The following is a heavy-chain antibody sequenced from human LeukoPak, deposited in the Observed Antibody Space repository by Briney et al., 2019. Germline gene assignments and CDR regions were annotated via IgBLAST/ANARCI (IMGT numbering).Heavy chain of an antibody. CDR1: GYSFSTYW. Sequence: GESLKISCKGSGYSFSTYWIGWVRQMLGKGLEWMGIIYPADSDTKYSPSFQGQVTISADKSISTAYLQWSSLKSSDTAMYYCARLDGSGSYDYWGQGTLVTVSS. D-gene: IGHD3-10*01. V-gene: IGHV5-51*01. J-gene: IGHJ4*02. CDR2: IYPADSDT. CDR3: ARLDGSGSYDY.